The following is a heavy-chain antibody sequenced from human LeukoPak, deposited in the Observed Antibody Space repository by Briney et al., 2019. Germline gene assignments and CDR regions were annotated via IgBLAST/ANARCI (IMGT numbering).Heavy chain of an antibody. CDR3: LGGNSDMFDY. CDR2: IYHSGST. V-gene: IGHV4-38-2*01. D-gene: IGHD4-23*01. CDR1: GYSISSGYY. J-gene: IGHJ4*02. Sequence: PSETLSLTCAVSGYSISSGYYWGWIQQPPGKGLEWIGSIYHSGSTYYNPSLKSRVTISVDTSKNQFSLKLSSVTAADTAVYYCLGGNSDMFDYWGQGTLVTVSS.